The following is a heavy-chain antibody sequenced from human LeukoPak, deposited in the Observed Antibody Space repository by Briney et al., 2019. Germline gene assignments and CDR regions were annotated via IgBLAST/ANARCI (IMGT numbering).Heavy chain of an antibody. V-gene: IGHV1-2*02. CDR2: INPNSGGT. J-gene: IGHJ4*02. CDR1: GHTFTAYY. D-gene: IGHD3-22*01. CDR3: ATYYSDTSARD. Sequence: ASVTVSCKASGHTFTAYYMFWVRQAPGQGLEWMGWINPNSGGTNYAPKFQGRVTMTRDTSISTAYMELSGLTSHDTAVYFCATYYSDTSARDWGQGTLVTVSS.